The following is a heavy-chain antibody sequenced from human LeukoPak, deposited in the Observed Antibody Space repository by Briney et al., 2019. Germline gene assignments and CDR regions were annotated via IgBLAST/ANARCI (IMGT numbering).Heavy chain of an antibody. D-gene: IGHD2-21*02. CDR1: GFTVSSNY. CDR2: IYSGGST. V-gene: IGHV3-53*01. J-gene: IGHJ4*02. Sequence: PGGSLRLSCAASGFTVSSNYMSWVRQAPGKGLEWVSVIYSGGSTYYADSVKGRFTISRDNSKNTLYLQMNSLRAEDTAVYHCAKATDKVTPRYFDYWGQGTLVTVSS. CDR3: AKATDKVTPRYFDY.